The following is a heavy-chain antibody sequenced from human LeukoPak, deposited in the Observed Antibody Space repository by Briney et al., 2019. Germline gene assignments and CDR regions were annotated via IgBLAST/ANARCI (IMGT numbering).Heavy chain of an antibody. D-gene: IGHD3-3*01. J-gene: IGHJ4*02. CDR2: ISYDGSNK. Sequence: GGSLRLSCAASGFTFSSYGMHWVRQAPAKGLEWVAVISYDGSNKYYADCVKGRFTISRDNSKNTLYLQMNTLRAEDTAVYYCARSGPSDFWSGLSPVDSWGQGTLVTVSS. V-gene: IGHV3-30*03. CDR1: GFTFSSYG. CDR3: ARSGPSDFWSGLSPVDS.